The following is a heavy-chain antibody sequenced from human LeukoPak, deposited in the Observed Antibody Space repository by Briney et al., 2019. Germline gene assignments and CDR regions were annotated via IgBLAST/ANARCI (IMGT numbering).Heavy chain of an antibody. Sequence: NSSETLSLTCAVSGYSISSGYYWGWIRQPPGKGLEWIGSIYHSGSTYYNPSLKSRVTISVDTSKNQFSLKLSSVTAADTAVYYCARRDYGGNLDYWGQGTLVTVSS. CDR2: IYHSGST. CDR1: GYSISSGYY. J-gene: IGHJ4*02. V-gene: IGHV4-38-2*01. CDR3: ARRDYGGNLDY. D-gene: IGHD4-23*01.